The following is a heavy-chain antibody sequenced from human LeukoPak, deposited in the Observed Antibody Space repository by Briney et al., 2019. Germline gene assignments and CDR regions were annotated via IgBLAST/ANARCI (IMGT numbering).Heavy chain of an antibody. CDR1: GFTFSSYA. D-gene: IGHD3-10*01. CDR3: AKIGYYFGSGSSRHIFDY. J-gene: IGHJ4*02. Sequence: GGSLRLSCAASGFTFSSYAMNWVRQAPGKGLEWVSTISGSGGSTYYADSVKGRFTISRDNSKNTLYLQMNSLRAEDTAVYYCAKIGYYFGSGSSRHIFDYWGQGTLVTVSS. CDR2: ISGSGGST. V-gene: IGHV3-23*01.